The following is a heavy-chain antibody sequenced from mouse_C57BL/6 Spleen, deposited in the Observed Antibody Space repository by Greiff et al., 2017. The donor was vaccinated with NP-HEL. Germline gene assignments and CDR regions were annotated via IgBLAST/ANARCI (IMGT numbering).Heavy chain of an antibody. D-gene: IGHD2-1*01. V-gene: IGHV1-80*01. J-gene: IGHJ1*03. CDR3: ACSDDNYGGGYFDV. CDR1: GYAFTSYW. CDR2: IYPGDGDT. Sequence: QVQLQQSGAELVKPGASVKISCKASGYAFTSYWMNWVKQRPGKGLEWIGQIYPGDGDTNYNEKFKGKATLTADQSSSTAYMQLSSLTSEDSAVYFGACSDDNYGGGYFDVWGKGTTVTVSS.